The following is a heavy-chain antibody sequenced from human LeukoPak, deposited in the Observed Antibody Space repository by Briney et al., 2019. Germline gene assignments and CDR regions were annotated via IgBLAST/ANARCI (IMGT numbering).Heavy chain of an antibody. V-gene: IGHV3-15*01. J-gene: IGHJ5*02. CDR2: IKSKTDGGTT. Sequence: GGSLRLSCAASGFTFSNAWMSWVRQAPGKGLEWVGRIKSKTDGGTTDYAAPVKGRFTISRDDSKNTLYLQMNSLKTEDTAVYYCTTDPGGTMIVVDQLGDWFDPWGQGTLVTVSS. CDR1: GFTFSNAW. CDR3: TTDPGGTMIVVDQLGDWFDP. D-gene: IGHD3-22*01.